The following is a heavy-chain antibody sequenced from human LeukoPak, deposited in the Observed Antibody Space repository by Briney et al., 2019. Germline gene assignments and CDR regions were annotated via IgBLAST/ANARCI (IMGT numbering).Heavy chain of an antibody. V-gene: IGHV5-51*01. J-gene: IGHJ4*02. CDR3: ARQDTSGSYHFDY. CDR1: GYMFTNYW. Sequence: GESLKISCKGSGYMFTNYWIGWVRQMPGKGLEWMGIIYPGDSDTKYSPSFQGQVTISADKSISTAYLQWSGLKASDTAMYYCARQDTSGSYHFDYWGQGTLVTVS. CDR2: IYPGDSDT. D-gene: IGHD3-22*01.